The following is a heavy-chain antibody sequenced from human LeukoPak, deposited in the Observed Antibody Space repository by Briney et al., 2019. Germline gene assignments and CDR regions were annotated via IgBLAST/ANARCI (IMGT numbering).Heavy chain of an antibody. Sequence: SETLSLTCTVSGGSISSSSYYWGWIRQPPGKGLEWIGSVYYRGSTYYNPSLKSRVTISIDTSKNQFSLNLSSVTAADTAVYYCARGGPIVVVVAATLRWFDPWGQGTLVTVSS. D-gene: IGHD2-15*01. CDR3: ARGGPIVVVVAATLRWFDP. CDR1: GGSISSSSYY. V-gene: IGHV4-39*01. J-gene: IGHJ5*02. CDR2: VYYRGST.